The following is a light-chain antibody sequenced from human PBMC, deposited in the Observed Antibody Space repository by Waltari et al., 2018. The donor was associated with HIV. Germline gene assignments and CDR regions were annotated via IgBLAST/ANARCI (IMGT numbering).Light chain of an antibody. CDR3: QQSYSTPLIT. Sequence: DIQITQSSSSLSSSVGVRVPIPSRASQSISSYLNWYQQKPGKAPKLLIYAASSLQSGVPSRFSGSGSGTDFTLTISSLQPEDFATYYCQQSYSTPLITFGQGTRLEIK. V-gene: IGKV1-39*01. CDR2: AAS. CDR1: QSISSY. J-gene: IGKJ5*01.